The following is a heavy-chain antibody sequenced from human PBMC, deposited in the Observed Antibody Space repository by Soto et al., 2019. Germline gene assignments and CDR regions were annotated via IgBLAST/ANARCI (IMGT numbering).Heavy chain of an antibody. CDR3: ANGEDFVVVPAANDYYYGMDV. Sequence: SVKVSCKASGGTFSSYSISWVRQAPGQGLEWMGGIIPIFGTANYAQKFQGRVTITADESTSTAYMELSSLRSEDTAVYYCANGEDFVVVPAANDYYYGMDVWGQGTTVTVSS. CDR1: GGTFSSYS. D-gene: IGHD2-2*01. J-gene: IGHJ6*02. CDR2: IIPIFGTA. V-gene: IGHV1-69*13.